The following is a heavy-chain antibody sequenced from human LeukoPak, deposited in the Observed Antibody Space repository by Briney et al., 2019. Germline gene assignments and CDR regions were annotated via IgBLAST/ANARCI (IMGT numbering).Heavy chain of an antibody. D-gene: IGHD3-3*01. CDR2: INPNSGGT. J-gene: IGHJ6*02. Sequence: ASVTVSFTASGYTFTVYYMHWVRQAPGQGLEWMGRINPNSGGTNYAQKFQGRVTMTRDTSISTAYMELSRLRSDDAAVYYCAREVRSGNYDFWSGYYYYGMDVWGQGTTVTVSS. CDR1: GYTFTVYY. V-gene: IGHV1-2*06. CDR3: AREVRSGNYDFWSGYYYYGMDV.